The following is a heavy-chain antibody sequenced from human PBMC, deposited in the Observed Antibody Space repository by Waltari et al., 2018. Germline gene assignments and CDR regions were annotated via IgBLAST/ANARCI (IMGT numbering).Heavy chain of an antibody. CDR2: IYSDGST. Sequence: EVQLVETGGGLVQPGGSLRLSCAASGFIVSSSYMTCVRQAPAKGLECVAVIYSDGSTNYADSMKRRCTISRDKSKNTLFRQMDTLRAEDTAVYYCARSYSSSWYAIDYWGQGTLVTVSS. J-gene: IGHJ4*02. CDR1: GFIVSSSY. V-gene: IGHV3-53*02. D-gene: IGHD6-13*01. CDR3: ARSYSSSWYAIDY.